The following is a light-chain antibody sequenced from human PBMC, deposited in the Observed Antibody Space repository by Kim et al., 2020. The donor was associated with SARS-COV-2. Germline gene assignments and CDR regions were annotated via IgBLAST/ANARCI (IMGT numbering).Light chain of an antibody. V-gene: IGKV3-20*01. CDR2: GAS. J-gene: IGKJ2*01. Sequence: EIVLTQSPGNLSLSPGERATLSCRSSQTVSRTFLGWYQQRPVQAPRLLIYGASNRATGIPDRFSGSGSGTDFTLTISRLEPEDSAVYYCQQCYNSPFTFGQGTKLEI. CDR3: QQCYNSPFT. CDR1: QTVSRTF.